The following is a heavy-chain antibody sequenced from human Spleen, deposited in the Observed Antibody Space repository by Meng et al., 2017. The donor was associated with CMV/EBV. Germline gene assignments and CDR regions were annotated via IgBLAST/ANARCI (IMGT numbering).Heavy chain of an antibody. CDR2: ISSSSSYI. Sequence: GESLKISCVASGFTFSSYAMNWVRQAPGEGLEWVSSISSSSSYIYDADSVKGRFTISRDNAKNSLYLQLNSLRAEDSAVYYCARAGPIRPLDYWGQGTLVTVSS. CDR3: ARAGPIRPLDY. J-gene: IGHJ4*02. V-gene: IGHV3-21*01. CDR1: GFTFSSYA.